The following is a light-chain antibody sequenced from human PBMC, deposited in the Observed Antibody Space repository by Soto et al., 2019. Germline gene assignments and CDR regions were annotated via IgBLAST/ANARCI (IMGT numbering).Light chain of an antibody. Sequence: QSVLTQPASVSGSPGQSITISCTGTSSDVGGYNYVSWYQQHPGKAPKLMIYDVHNRPSGVSNRFSGSKSGNTASLTISGLQAEDEADYYCSSYTYSSTVVFGGGTKLTVL. CDR3: SSYTYSSTVV. J-gene: IGLJ2*01. CDR2: DVH. V-gene: IGLV2-14*01. CDR1: SSDVGGYNY.